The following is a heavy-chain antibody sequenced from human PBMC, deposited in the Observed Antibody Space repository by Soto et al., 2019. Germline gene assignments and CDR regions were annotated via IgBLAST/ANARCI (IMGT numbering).Heavy chain of an antibody. CDR2: IYYTGSS. J-gene: IGHJ6*02. V-gene: IGHV4-31*03. CDR1: GGSIGSGGYF. Sequence: QVQLQESGPGLVKPSQTLSLTCTVSGGSIGSGGYFWSWIRQHPGKGLEWIGYIYYTGSSYYNPSLKTRVTISVDTSKNQLSLKLGSVSAADTAVYYCARGNCSGSSCSPYYGMDVWGQGTTVTVSS. CDR3: ARGNCSGSSCSPYYGMDV. D-gene: IGHD2-15*01.